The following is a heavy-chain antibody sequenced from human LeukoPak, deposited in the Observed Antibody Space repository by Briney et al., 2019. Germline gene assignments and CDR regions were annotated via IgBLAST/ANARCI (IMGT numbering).Heavy chain of an antibody. CDR2: IRSKTDNYAT. Sequence: GGSLRLSCAASGFVFSGSAMNWVRQAPGKGLEWVGRIRSKTDNYATEYAASLKGRFTISRDDSKNTAYLQMNSLKSEDTAVYYCAKNPGIAAAGQDYWGQGTLVTVSS. V-gene: IGHV3-73*01. D-gene: IGHD6-13*01. CDR1: GFVFSGSA. CDR3: AKNPGIAAAGQDY. J-gene: IGHJ4*02.